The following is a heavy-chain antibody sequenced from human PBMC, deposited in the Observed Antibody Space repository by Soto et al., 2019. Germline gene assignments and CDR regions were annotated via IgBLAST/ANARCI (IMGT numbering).Heavy chain of an antibody. CDR2: IYYSGST. D-gene: IGHD5-12*01. CDR3: ARHVTEHKSGYGKFDY. CDR1: GGSISSYY. J-gene: IGHJ4*02. Sequence: PSETLSLTCTVSGGSISSYYWSWIRQPPGKGLEWIGYIYYSGSTNYNPSLKSRVTISVYTSKNQFSLKLSSVTAADTAVYYCARHVTEHKSGYGKFDYWGQGTLVTVSS. V-gene: IGHV4-59*08.